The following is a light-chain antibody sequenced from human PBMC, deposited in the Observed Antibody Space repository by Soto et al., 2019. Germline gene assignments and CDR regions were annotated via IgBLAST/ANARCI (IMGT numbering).Light chain of an antibody. V-gene: IGKV3-20*01. CDR3: QQYGSSGT. J-gene: IGKJ1*01. CDR2: GAS. CDR1: QSVMSNY. Sequence: EVVLMQSPGSLSLSPGERATLSCRASQSVMSNYLSWYQQKPGQPPRLLIYGASSRATGIPDRFSGSGSGTDFTLTISRLEPEDFAVYYCQQYGSSGTFGQGTKVAIK.